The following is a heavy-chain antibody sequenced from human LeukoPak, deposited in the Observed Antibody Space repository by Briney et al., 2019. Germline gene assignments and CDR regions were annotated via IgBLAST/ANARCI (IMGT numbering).Heavy chain of an antibody. CDR1: GGSFSGYY. Sequence: PSETLSLTCAVYGGSFSGYYWSWIRQPPGKGLEWIGEINHSGSTNYNPSLKSRVTISVDTSKNQFSLKLSSVTAADTAVYYCARVGSSWHWTDFDAFDIWGQGTMVTVSS. D-gene: IGHD6-13*01. CDR3: ARVGSSWHWTDFDAFDI. J-gene: IGHJ3*02. CDR2: INHSGST. V-gene: IGHV4-34*01.